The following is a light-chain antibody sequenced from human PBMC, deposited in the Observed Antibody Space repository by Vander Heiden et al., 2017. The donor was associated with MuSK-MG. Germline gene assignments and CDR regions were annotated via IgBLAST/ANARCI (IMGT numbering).Light chain of an antibody. CDR3: AACDDSLSGSL. V-gene: IGLV1-47*03. CDR2: MNN. CDR1: SSNIGSNY. Sequence: QSVLTQPPSASGTPGQRVTISCSGSSSNIGSNYVYWYQQLPGTATKLRSEMNNQRPSGVPDRFSGSQSGTPASLPISGLWSEDEGDYYFAACDDSLSGSLFGGGTQVP. J-gene: IGLJ2*01.